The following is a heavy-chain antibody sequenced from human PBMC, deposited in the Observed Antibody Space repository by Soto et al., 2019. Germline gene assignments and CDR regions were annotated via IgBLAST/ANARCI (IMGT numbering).Heavy chain of an antibody. V-gene: IGHV3-23*01. J-gene: IGHJ4*02. Sequence: GGSLRLSCTASGVTFSSHTMSWVRLAPGKGLEWVPGISGSSDRSYYADSVKGRFTISRDNSKNTLYLQMNSLRADGTGVYYCAREGSSLXTSGSYFHYWGQGT. CDR2: ISGSSDRS. CDR1: GVTFSSHT. CDR3: AREGSSLXTSGSYFHY. D-gene: IGHD3-10*01.